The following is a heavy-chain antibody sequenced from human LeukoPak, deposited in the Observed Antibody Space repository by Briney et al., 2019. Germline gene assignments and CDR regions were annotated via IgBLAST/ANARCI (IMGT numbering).Heavy chain of an antibody. V-gene: IGHV3-33*01. Sequence: GGSLRLSCAASGFTFSSNGMHWVRQAPGKGLEWVAVIWYDGSNKYYADSVKGRFTISRDNSKNTLYLQMNILRAEDTAVYYCARDRDYDYLDYWGQGTLVTVSS. J-gene: IGHJ4*02. CDR3: ARDRDYDYLDY. CDR1: GFTFSSNG. CDR2: IWYDGSNK. D-gene: IGHD5-12*01.